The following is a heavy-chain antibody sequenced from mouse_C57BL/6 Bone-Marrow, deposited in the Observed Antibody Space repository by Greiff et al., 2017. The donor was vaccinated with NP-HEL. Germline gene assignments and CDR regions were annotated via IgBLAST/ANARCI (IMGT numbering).Heavy chain of an antibody. CDR3: ARITTVVAFYAMDY. J-gene: IGHJ4*01. CDR2: ISYDGSN. D-gene: IGHD1-1*01. V-gene: IGHV3-6*01. Sequence: EVKLQESGPGLVKPSQSLSLTCSVTGYSITSGYYWNWIRQFPGNKQEWMGYISYDGSNNYNPSLKNRISITRDTSKNQFFLKLNSVTTEDTATYYCARITTVVAFYAMDYWGQGTSVTVSS. CDR1: GYSITSGYY.